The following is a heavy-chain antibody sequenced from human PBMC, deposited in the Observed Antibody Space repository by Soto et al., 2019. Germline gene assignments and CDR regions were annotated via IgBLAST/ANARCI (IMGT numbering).Heavy chain of an antibody. CDR1: GYSFTSYW. CDR3: ARDGYIEPEPFDY. V-gene: IGHV5-10-1*01. D-gene: IGHD5-12*01. J-gene: IGHJ4*02. CDR2: IDLSDSYT. Sequence: GESLKISCKGSGYSFTSYWISWVRQMPGKGLEWMGRIDLSDSYTNYSPSFQGHVTISADKSISTAYLQWSSLKASDTAMYYCARDGYIEPEPFDYWGQGTLVTVSS.